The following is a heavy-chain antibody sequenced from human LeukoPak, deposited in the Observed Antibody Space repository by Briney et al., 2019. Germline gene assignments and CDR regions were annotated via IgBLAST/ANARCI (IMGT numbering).Heavy chain of an antibody. CDR2: ISSNGGYI. J-gene: IGHJ4*02. V-gene: IGHV3-21*01. CDR1: GFTFSDYT. Sequence: GGSLRLSCAASGFTFSDYTMNWVRQAPGKGLEWVSSISSNGGYIYYADSVKGRFTISRDNAKHSLYLQMNSLRAEDTAVYYCATRSGWTFDYWGQGTLVTVSS. D-gene: IGHD2-15*01. CDR3: ATRSGWTFDY.